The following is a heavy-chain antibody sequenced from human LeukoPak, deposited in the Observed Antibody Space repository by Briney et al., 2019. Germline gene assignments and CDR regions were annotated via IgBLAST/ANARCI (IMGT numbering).Heavy chain of an antibody. V-gene: IGHV3-48*02. J-gene: IGHJ4*02. CDR3: AQMTTVTTGLDY. Sequence: GGSLRLSCAASGFTFSGYRMDWVRQAPGKGVEWVSYISSSRSNIYYGDSVKGRFTIYRDIAKNSLYLQMNSLRDEDTAVYYCAQMTTVTTGLDYWGQGTLVTVSS. CDR2: ISSSRSNI. D-gene: IGHD4-17*01. CDR1: GFTFSGYR.